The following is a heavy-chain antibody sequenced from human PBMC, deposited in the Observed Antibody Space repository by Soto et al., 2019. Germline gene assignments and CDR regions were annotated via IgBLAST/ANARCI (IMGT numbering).Heavy chain of an antibody. D-gene: IGHD5-18*01. CDR2: IYSGGST. CDR1: GFTVSSNY. V-gene: IGHV3-53*01. Sequence: GGSLRLSCAASGFTVSSNYMSWVRQAPGKGLEWVSVIYSGGSTYYADSVKGRFTISRDNSKNTLYLQMNSLRAEDTAVYYCAKDNPSVDTATDYTVYFDYWGQGTLVTVSS. J-gene: IGHJ4*02. CDR3: AKDNPSVDTATDYTVYFDY.